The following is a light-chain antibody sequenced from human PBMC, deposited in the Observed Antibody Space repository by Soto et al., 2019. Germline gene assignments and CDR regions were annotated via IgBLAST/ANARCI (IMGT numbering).Light chain of an antibody. Sequence: EIVLTQSPGTLSLSPGERATLSCRASQSVSSNYLAWYQQKPGQAPRLLIYGASTRATGIPDRFTGSGSGTDFTLAISRLEPEDFAVDYWQQYASPPPRTFGQGTKLESK. J-gene: IGKJ2*01. CDR3: QQYASPPPRT. CDR1: QSVSSNY. V-gene: IGKV3-20*01. CDR2: GAS.